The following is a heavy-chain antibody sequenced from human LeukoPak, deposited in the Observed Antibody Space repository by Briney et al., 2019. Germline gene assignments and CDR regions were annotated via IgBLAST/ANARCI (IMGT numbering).Heavy chain of an antibody. CDR2: IYYSGST. CDR3: ARHAYDSSGYYYVGAFDI. Sequence: PSETLSLTCTVSGGSISSYYWSWIRQPPGKGLEWIGYIYYSGSTNYNPSLKSRVTISVDTSKNQFSLTLSSVTAADTAVYYCARHAYDSSGYYYVGAFDIWGQGTMVTVSS. D-gene: IGHD3-22*01. CDR1: GGSISSYY. V-gene: IGHV4-59*08. J-gene: IGHJ3*02.